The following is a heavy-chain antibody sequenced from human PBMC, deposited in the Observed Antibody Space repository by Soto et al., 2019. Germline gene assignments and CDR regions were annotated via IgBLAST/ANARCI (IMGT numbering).Heavy chain of an antibody. CDR3: TSQGYSYGFVY. CDR1: GFTFSGSA. V-gene: IGHV3-73*01. J-gene: IGHJ4*02. CDR2: IRSRANSYAT. D-gene: IGHD5-18*01. Sequence: GGSLRLSCAASGFTFSGSAMHWVRQASGKGLEWVGRIRSRANSYATAYGASMKGRFTISRDDSKNTAYLQMNSLKTEDTAVYYCTSQGYSYGFVYWGEGTVVTVSS.